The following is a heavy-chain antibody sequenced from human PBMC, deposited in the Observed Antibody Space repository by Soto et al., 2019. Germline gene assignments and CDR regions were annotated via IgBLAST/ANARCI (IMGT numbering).Heavy chain of an antibody. V-gene: IGHV3-49*03. D-gene: IGHD2-2*01. CDR1: GFTFGDYA. CDR2: IRSKAYGGKT. CDR3: TRDAGVVPAAMLYYFDY. J-gene: IGHJ4*02. Sequence: GGSLRLSCTASGFTFGDYAMSWFRQAPGKGLEWVGFIRSKAYGGKTEYAASVKGRFTISRDDSKSIAYLQMNSLKTEDTAVYYCTRDAGVVPAAMLYYFDYWGQGTLVTVSS.